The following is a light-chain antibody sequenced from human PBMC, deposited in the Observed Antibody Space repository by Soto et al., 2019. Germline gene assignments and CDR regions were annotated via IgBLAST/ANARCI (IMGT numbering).Light chain of an antibody. CDR2: GAS. CDR3: QQYYSYPIT. J-gene: IGKJ5*01. V-gene: IGKV1-6*01. CDR1: QGSTND. Sequence: AIHMTQSPSSLSASVGDRVTITCRASQGSTNDLGWYQQKSGKAPKLLIYGASTLQSGVPSRFSGSGSGTDFTLTISCLQSEDFATYYCQQYYSYPITFGQGTRLEI.